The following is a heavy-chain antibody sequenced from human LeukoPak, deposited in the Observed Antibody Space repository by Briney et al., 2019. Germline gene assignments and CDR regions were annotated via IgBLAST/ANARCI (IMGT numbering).Heavy chain of an antibody. CDR1: GFTFDNYA. CDR2: ISWNSGSM. Sequence: PGGSLRLSCVASGFTFDNYAMHWGRQAPGKGLEWVSGISWNSGSMGYADSVKGRFTISRDNAKNSLYLQMNSLRAEDKDCYYCAKGDCSSTSCWFDYWGQGTLVTVSS. J-gene: IGHJ4*02. D-gene: IGHD2-2*01. V-gene: IGHV3-9*01. CDR3: AKGDCSSTSCWFDY.